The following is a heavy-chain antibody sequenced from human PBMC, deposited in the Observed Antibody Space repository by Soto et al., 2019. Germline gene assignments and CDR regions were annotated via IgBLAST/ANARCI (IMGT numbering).Heavy chain of an antibody. D-gene: IGHD2-21*02. Sequence: GGSLRLSCAASGFTFSSYAMSWVRQAPGKGLEWVSAISGSGGSTYYADSVKGRFTISRDNSKNTLYLQMNSLRAEDTAVYYCAKVPRDCGGDGPPGPYYYYYGMDVWGQGTTVTVSS. CDR3: AKVPRDCGGDGPPGPYYYYYGMDV. V-gene: IGHV3-23*01. CDR1: GFTFSSYA. CDR2: ISGSGGST. J-gene: IGHJ6*02.